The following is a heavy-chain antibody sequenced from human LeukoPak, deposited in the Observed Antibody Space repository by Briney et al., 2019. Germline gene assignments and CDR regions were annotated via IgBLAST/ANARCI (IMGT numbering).Heavy chain of an antibody. CDR3: ARDSSSGYFDY. J-gene: IGHJ4*02. Sequence: GGSLRLSCAASGFTVSSNYMSWVRQAPGKGLEWVSVIYSGGSTYYADSVKGRFTISRDNSKSTLYLQMNSLRAEDTAVYYCARDSSSGYFDYWGQGTLVTVSS. D-gene: IGHD6-13*01. V-gene: IGHV3-53*01. CDR2: IYSGGST. CDR1: GFTVSSNY.